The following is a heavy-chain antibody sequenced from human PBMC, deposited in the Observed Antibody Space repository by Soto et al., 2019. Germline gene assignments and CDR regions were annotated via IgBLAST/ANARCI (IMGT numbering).Heavy chain of an antibody. CDR3: ARDGGTLGFDY. CDR1: TFSFGTSW. D-gene: IGHD7-27*01. J-gene: IGHJ4*02. Sequence: GGSLRLSCAAYTFSFGTSWMTWVRQAPGKGLEWVAKIKEDGSEKYYVDSVKGRFTISRDNAKNSLYLQMNSLRAEDTAVYYCARDGGTLGFDYWGQGTLVTVSS. V-gene: IGHV3-7*01. CDR2: IKEDGSEK.